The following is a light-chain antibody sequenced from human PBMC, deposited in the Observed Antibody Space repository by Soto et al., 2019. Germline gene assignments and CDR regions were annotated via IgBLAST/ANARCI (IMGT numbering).Light chain of an antibody. Sequence: DIQMTQSPPSLSASVGDRVTITCRASETITDFLNWYQLKPGKGPKLLIYSASNLQPGVPSRFSGSGYGTDVTLTLSGLQHEGSATYYCQQNFSPFVTFGAGTKVEV. CDR3: QQNFSPFVT. J-gene: IGKJ4*01. CDR1: ETITDF. V-gene: IGKV1-39*01. CDR2: SAS.